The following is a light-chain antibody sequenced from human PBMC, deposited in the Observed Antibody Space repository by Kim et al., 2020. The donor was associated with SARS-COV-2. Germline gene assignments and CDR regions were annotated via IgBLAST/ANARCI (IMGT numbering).Light chain of an antibody. CDR1: QDIANS. Sequence: ASVGDRVTTTRRASQDIANSLAWYQQKPGTVPKLLIYAASTLQSGVPSRFSGSGSGTEFTLTIGSLQTEDVATYHCHKYDNAPWTFGPGTKVDIK. V-gene: IGKV1-27*01. CDR3: HKYDNAPWT. CDR2: AAS. J-gene: IGKJ1*01.